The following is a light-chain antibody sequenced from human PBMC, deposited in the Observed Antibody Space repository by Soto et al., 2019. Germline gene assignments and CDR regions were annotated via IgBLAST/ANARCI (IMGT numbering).Light chain of an antibody. J-gene: IGKJ1*01. CDR1: QSISSY. CDR3: QPSYSTPPT. Sequence: DIQMTQSPSSLCASVGERVTMTLRASQSISSYLNWYQQKPGKARKLLIYAASSLQSGVPSRFSGSGSGTDFTLTISSLQPEDFATYYCQPSYSTPPTFGQGTKVDIK. CDR2: AAS. V-gene: IGKV1-39*01.